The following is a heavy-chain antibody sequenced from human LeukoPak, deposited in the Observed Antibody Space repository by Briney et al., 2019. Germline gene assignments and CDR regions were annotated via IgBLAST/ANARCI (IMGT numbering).Heavy chain of an antibody. V-gene: IGHV1-69*01. J-gene: IGHJ4*02. CDR3: ARAPLSLSPEEFDY. Sequence: SVKVSCKASGGTFSSYAISWVRQAPGQGLEWMGVIIPIFGTANYAQKFQGRVTITADESTSTAYMELSSLRSEDTAVYYCARAPLSLSPEEFDYWGQGTLVTVSS. CDR2: IIPIFGTA. D-gene: IGHD2/OR15-2a*01. CDR1: GGTFSSYA.